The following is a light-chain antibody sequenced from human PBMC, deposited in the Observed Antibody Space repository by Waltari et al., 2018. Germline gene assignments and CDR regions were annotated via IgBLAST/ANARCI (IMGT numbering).Light chain of an antibody. CDR2: VAS. CDR3: QQYNNWHPLT. V-gene: IGKV3-15*01. CDR1: QSVSSN. Sequence: EIVMTQSPATLSVSPGERATLSCRASQSVSSNLAWYQQKPGQAPRLLIYVASTRATGIPARFSGSGSGTEFTLTISSLQSEDFAVYYCQQYNNWHPLTFGGGTKVRSN. J-gene: IGKJ4*01.